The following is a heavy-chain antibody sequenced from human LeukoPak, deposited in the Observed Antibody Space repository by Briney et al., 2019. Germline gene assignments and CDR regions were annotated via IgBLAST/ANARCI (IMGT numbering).Heavy chain of an antibody. Sequence: ASVKVSCKASGYTVTSYAMHWVRQAPGQRREWMGWINAGNGNTKYSQKFQGRVTITRDTSASTAYMELSSLRSEDTAVYYCAGASSGWYSTLDYWGQGTLVTVPS. D-gene: IGHD6-19*01. CDR2: INAGNGNT. CDR3: AGASSGWYSTLDY. J-gene: IGHJ4*02. CDR1: GYTVTSYA. V-gene: IGHV1-3*01.